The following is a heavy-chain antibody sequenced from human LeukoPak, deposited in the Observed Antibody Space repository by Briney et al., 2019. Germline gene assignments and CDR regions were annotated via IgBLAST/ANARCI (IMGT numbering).Heavy chain of an antibody. J-gene: IGHJ4*02. V-gene: IGHV3-48*01. Sequence: GGSLRLSCAASGFTFSSHSMNWVRQVPGKGLEWVSYISSSSSTIYYADSVKGRFTISRDNAKNSLYLQMNSLRAEDTAVYYCARGAYYYEDWGQGTLVTVSS. D-gene: IGHD3-22*01. CDR3: ARGAYYYED. CDR2: ISSSSSTI. CDR1: GFTFSSHS.